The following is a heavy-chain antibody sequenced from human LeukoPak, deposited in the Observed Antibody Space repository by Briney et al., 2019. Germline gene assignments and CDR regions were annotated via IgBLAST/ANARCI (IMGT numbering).Heavy chain of an antibody. V-gene: IGHV3-30-3*01. CDR2: ISYDGSNK. CDR3: ARERYNWNRAIRGDAFDI. Sequence: PGGSLRLSCAASGFTFSSYAMHWVRQAPGKGLEWVAVISYDGSNKYYADSVKGRFTISRDNSKNTLYLQMNSLRAEDTAVYYCARERYNWNRAIRGDAFDIWGQGTMVTVSS. CDR1: GFTFSSYA. J-gene: IGHJ3*02. D-gene: IGHD1-20*01.